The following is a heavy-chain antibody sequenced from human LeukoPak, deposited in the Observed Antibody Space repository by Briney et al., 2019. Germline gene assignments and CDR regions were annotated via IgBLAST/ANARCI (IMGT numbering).Heavy chain of an antibody. Sequence: GGSLRLSCAASGFTFSSYGMHWVRQAPGKGLEWVSYISSSGSTIYYADSVQGRFTISRDNAKNSLYLQMNSLRAEDTAVYYCARDGLGCSSTSCPSPFDYWGQGTLVTVSS. D-gene: IGHD2-2*01. CDR2: ISSSGSTI. CDR3: ARDGLGCSSTSCPSPFDY. J-gene: IGHJ4*02. V-gene: IGHV3-48*04. CDR1: GFTFSSYG.